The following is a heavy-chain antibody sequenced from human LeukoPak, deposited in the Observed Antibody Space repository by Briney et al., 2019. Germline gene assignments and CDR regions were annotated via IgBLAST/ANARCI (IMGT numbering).Heavy chain of an antibody. J-gene: IGHJ5*02. CDR2: IKTKTDGGTI. CDR3: TTDFQTPQQLVPP. CDR1: GFTFSNAW. D-gene: IGHD6-13*01. Sequence: PGGSLRLSCAASGFTFSNAWMSWVRQAPGKGLEWVGRIKTKTDGGTIDYAAPVKGRFTISRDDSKNTLYLQMNSLKTEDTAVYYCTTDFQTPQQLVPPWGQGTLVTVSS. V-gene: IGHV3-15*01.